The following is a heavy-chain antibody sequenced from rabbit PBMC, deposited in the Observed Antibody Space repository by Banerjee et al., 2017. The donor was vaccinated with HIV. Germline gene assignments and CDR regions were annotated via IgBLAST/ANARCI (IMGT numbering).Heavy chain of an antibody. J-gene: IGHJ4*01. CDR1: GFSFSNKYM. D-gene: IGHD4-1*01. Sequence: QEQLEESGGDLVKPEASLTLTCTASGFSFSNKYMMCWVRQAPGKGLEWIACINTGDGNTYYASWAKGRFPNSKTSSTVDLKMTSLTAADTATYFCARDLAGVIGWNFNLWGPGTLVTVS. CDR3: ARDLAGVIGWNFNL. CDR2: INTGDGNT. V-gene: IGHV1S45*01.